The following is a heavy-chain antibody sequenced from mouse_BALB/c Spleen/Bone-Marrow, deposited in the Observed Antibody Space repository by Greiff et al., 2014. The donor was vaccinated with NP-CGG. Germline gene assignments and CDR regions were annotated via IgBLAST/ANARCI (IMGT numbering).Heavy chain of an antibody. J-gene: IGHJ1*01. Sequence: VKLQESGPELVKPGASVRISCKASGYTFTSYYIHWVKQRPGQGLEWIGWIYPGNVNTKYNEKFKGKATLTADKSSSTAYMQLSSLTSEDSAVCFCASYDGSYFDVWGAGTTVTVSS. CDR2: IYPGNVNT. V-gene: IGHV1S56*01. D-gene: IGHD2-3*01. CDR3: ASYDGSYFDV. CDR1: GYTFTSYY.